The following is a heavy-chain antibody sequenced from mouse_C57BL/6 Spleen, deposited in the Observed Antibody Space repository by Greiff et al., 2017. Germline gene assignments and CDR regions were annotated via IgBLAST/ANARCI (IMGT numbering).Heavy chain of an antibody. J-gene: IGHJ2*01. CDR2: IRNKANNHAT. Sequence: EVMLVESGGGLVQPGGSMKLSCAASGFTFSDAWMDWVRQSPEKGLEWVAEIRNKANNHATYYAESVKGRFTISRDDSKSSVYLQMNSLRAEDTGIYYCTSTTVVEGVYFDYWGQGTTLTVSS. V-gene: IGHV6-6*01. CDR1: GFTFSDAW. D-gene: IGHD1-1*01. CDR3: TSTTVVEGVYFDY.